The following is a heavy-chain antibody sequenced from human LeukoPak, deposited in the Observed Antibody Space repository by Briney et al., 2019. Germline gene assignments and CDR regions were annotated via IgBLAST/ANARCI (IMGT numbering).Heavy chain of an antibody. D-gene: IGHD3-9*01. CDR2: IKQDGSEK. CDR3: ARDSDILT. V-gene: IGHV3-7*01. J-gene: IGHJ4*02. Sequence: GGSLRLSCVASGFTFSSYWMSWVRQAPGKGLEWVANIKQDGSEKYYVDSVKGRFTISRDNAKNSLYLQMSSLRAEDTAVYYCARDSDILTWGQGTLVTVSS. CDR1: GFTFSSYW.